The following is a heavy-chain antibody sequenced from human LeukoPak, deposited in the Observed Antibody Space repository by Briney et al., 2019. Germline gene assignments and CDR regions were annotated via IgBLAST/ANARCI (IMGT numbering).Heavy chain of an antibody. CDR3: ARDLKAGAVAGTGDY. D-gene: IGHD6-19*01. CDR1: GGSISSSSYY. Sequence: SETLSLTCTVSGGSISSSSYYWGWIRQPPGKGLEWIGSTYYSGSTYYNPSLKSRVTISVDTSKNQFSLKLSSVTAADTAVYYCARDLKAGAVAGTGDYWGQGTLVTVSS. J-gene: IGHJ4*02. V-gene: IGHV4-39*07. CDR2: TYYSGST.